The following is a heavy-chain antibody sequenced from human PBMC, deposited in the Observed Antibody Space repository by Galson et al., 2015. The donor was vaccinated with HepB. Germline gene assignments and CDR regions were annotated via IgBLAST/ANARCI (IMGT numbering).Heavy chain of an antibody. J-gene: IGHJ3*02. CDR2: IYQSGNT. CDR3: ARGKRDDVFDI. Sequence: TLSLTCTVSGVSVSSVYSWSWIRQPPGRGLEWIGYIYQSGNTYYSPALKSRVTMSPDRSKNQFSLRLISVTAADTAVYYCARGKRDDVFDIWGQGTLVTVSS. CDR1: GVSVSSVYS. D-gene: IGHD1-1*01. V-gene: IGHV4-30-2*01.